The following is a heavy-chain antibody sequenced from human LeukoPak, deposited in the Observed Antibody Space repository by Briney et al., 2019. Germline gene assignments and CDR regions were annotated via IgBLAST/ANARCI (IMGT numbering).Heavy chain of an antibody. CDR1: GGSISSGDYY. Sequence: SSETLSLTCTVSGGSISSGDYYWSWIRQPPGKGLEWIGCIYYSGSTYYNPSLKSRVTISVDTSKNQFSLKLSSVTAADTAVYYCAASSGVTLGRFWGQGALVTVSS. J-gene: IGHJ4*02. CDR3: AASSGVTLGRF. CDR2: IYYSGST. V-gene: IGHV4-30-4*01. D-gene: IGHD3-16*01.